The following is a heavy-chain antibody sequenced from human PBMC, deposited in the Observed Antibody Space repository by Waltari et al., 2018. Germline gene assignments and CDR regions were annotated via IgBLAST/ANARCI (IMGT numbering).Heavy chain of an antibody. CDR1: GGSFSGYY. J-gene: IGHJ4*02. V-gene: IGHV4-34*01. Sequence: QVQLQQWGAGLLKPSETLSLTCAVYGGSFSGYYWSWIRQPPGKGLEWIGEINQSGSTNYNPSLKSRVTISVDTSKNQFSLKLSSVTAADTAVYYCARNDYLDYWGQGTLVTVSS. CDR3: ARNDYLDY. CDR2: INQSGST.